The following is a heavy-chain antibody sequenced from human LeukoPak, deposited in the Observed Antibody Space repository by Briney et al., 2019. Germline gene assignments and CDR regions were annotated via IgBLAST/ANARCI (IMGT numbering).Heavy chain of an antibody. CDR3: ARSYGTV. V-gene: IGHV3-48*03. CDR2: ISSSGSTI. Sequence: PGGSLRLSCAASGFTFSSYEMNWVRQAPGKGLEWVAYISSSGSTIYYADSVKGRFTISRDNAKNSLYLQMDSLRAEDTADYCARSYGTVWGQGTLVSVSS. CDR1: GFTFSSYE. D-gene: IGHD3-10*01. J-gene: IGHJ4*02.